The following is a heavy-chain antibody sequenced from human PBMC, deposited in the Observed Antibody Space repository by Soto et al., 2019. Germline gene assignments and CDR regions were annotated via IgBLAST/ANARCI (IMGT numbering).Heavy chain of an antibody. Sequence: EVQLVESGGGLVQPGGSLRLSCAASGFAFSTYSMNWVRQAPGKGLEWLSYISSSSSPIYYADSVKGRFTISRDNGKNSLSLEMNTLRDEDTAVYYCVGGFSGRGPFDIWGQGTMVIVSS. CDR1: GFAFSTYS. CDR3: VGGFSGRGPFDI. V-gene: IGHV3-48*02. J-gene: IGHJ3*02. CDR2: ISSSSSPI. D-gene: IGHD6-19*01.